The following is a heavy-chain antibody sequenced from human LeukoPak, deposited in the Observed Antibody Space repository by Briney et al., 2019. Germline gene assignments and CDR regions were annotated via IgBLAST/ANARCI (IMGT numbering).Heavy chain of an antibody. Sequence: PGGSLRLSCAASGFTFSSYSMNWVSQAQGKGLEWVSSISSSSSYIYYADSVKGRFTISRDNSKNTLYLQMNSLRAEDTAVYYCARGKTYYDILTGLGYWGQGTLVTVSS. CDR2: ISSSSSYI. D-gene: IGHD3-9*01. V-gene: IGHV3-21*01. J-gene: IGHJ4*02. CDR3: ARGKTYYDILTGLGY. CDR1: GFTFSSYS.